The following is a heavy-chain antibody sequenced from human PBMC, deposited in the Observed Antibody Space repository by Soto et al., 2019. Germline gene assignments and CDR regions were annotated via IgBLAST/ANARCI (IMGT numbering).Heavy chain of an antibody. J-gene: IGHJ6*02. D-gene: IGHD4-17*01. CDR2: ISYDGSNK. CDR1: GFTFSTYA. Sequence: QVQLVESGGSVVQPGRSLRLSCAASGFTFSTYAMHWVRQAPGKGLEWVAVISYDGSNKYYADSVKGRFTISRDNSKNTLYLHMTSLRAEDTAVYYCARETVTTMYYYCYGMDVWGQGTTVTVSS. CDR3: ARETVTTMYYYCYGMDV. V-gene: IGHV3-30-3*01.